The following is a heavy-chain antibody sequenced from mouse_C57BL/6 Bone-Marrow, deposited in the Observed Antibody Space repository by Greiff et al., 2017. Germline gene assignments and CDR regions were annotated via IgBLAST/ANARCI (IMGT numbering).Heavy chain of an antibody. Sequence: EVQLQQSGPVLVKPGASVKMSCKASGYTFTDYYMNWVKQSHGKSLEWIGVINPYNGGTSYNQKFKGKATLTVDQSSSTAYMELNSLTSEDSAVYYCAREIWLLRYWYFDVWGTGTTVTVSS. V-gene: IGHV1-19*01. D-gene: IGHD2-3*01. CDR3: AREIWLLRYWYFDV. CDR2: INPYNGGT. CDR1: GYTFTDYY. J-gene: IGHJ1*03.